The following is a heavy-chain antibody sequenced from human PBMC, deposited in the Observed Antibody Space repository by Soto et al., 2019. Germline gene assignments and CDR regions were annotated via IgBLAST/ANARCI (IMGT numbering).Heavy chain of an antibody. CDR3: ARDRVYTGGSDADY. CDR1: GYTFSNYA. Sequence: QVHLVQSGAEVKKPGSSVRVSCKTSGYTFSNYAISWVRQAPGQGLEWMGWINTGSGYTNYAHDRVTMTTVAATYTAYLEVPSLRSDDAAIYYCARDRVYTGGSDADYWGQGNLVNVSS. J-gene: IGHJ4*02. V-gene: IGHV1-18*01. D-gene: IGHD2-8*02. CDR2: INTGSGYT.